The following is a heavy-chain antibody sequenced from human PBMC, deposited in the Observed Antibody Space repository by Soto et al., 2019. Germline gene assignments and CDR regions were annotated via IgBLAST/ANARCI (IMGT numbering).Heavy chain of an antibody. CDR2: IYYSGST. D-gene: IGHD2-15*01. J-gene: IGHJ2*01. CDR1: GGSISTYY. V-gene: IGHV4-59*01. CDR3: ASAVAGWFFDFPGRGSLDL. Sequence: SETLSLTCTVSGGSISTYYWSGIRQPPGKGLEWIGYIYYSGSTNYNPSLKSRVTISVDTSKNQFSLKLSSVTAADTAVYYCASAVAGWFFDFPGRGSLDL.